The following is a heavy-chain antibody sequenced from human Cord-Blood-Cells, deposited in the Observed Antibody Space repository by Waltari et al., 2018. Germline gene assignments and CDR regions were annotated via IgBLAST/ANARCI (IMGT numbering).Heavy chain of an antibody. V-gene: IGHV3-21*01. Sequence: EVQLVESGGGLVKPGGSLRLSCAASGFTFSSYSMNWVRQAPGKGREWVSSIRSSSSYIYYADSVKGRFTISRDNAKNSLYLQMNSLRAEDTAVYYCARDLELGNWFDPWGQGTLVTVSS. CDR2: IRSSSSYI. D-gene: IGHD7-27*01. CDR1: GFTFSSYS. CDR3: ARDLELGNWFDP. J-gene: IGHJ5*02.